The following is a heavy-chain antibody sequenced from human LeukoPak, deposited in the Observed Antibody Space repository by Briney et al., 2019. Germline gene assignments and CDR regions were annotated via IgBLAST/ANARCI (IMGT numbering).Heavy chain of an antibody. CDR1: GGSISSSNYN. Sequence: SETLSLTCSVAGGSISSSNYNWGWIRQPPGKGLEWIGSIYYSGSTYYNPSLKSRVTISVDTSKNQFSLKLSSVTAADTAVYYCARLNYYYYYYMDVWGKGTTVTVSS. J-gene: IGHJ6*03. CDR2: IYYSGST. V-gene: IGHV4-39*07. CDR3: ARLNYYYYYYMDV.